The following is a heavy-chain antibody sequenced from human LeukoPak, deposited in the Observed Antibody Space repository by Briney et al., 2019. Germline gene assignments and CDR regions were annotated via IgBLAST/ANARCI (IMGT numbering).Heavy chain of an antibody. CDR1: GDSISSSSYY. Sequence: TSETLSLTCTVSGDSISSSSYYWGWIRQPPGKELEWIGSIYYSGSTYYNPSLNSRVTISVDTSKNQFSLKLSSVTAADTAVYYCARGFDWFDPWGQGTLVTVSS. CDR3: ARGFDWFDP. J-gene: IGHJ5*02. V-gene: IGHV4-39*07. D-gene: IGHD1-26*01. CDR2: IYYSGST.